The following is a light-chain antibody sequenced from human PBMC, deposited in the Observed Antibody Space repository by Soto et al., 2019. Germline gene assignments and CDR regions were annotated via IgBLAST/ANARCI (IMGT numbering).Light chain of an antibody. CDR2: SAI. CDR3: QHTFRSPRR. Sequence: DIQLTQSPPSLSASVGDTVTITCRASQSVSTYLNWYQQRPGKAPSLLIYSAISLQSGVPSRFSGSGSGTDVTLTIRNLQPEDFAIYYCQHTFRSPRRFGQGTKVDFK. V-gene: IGKV1-39*01. CDR1: QSVSTY. J-gene: IGKJ1*01.